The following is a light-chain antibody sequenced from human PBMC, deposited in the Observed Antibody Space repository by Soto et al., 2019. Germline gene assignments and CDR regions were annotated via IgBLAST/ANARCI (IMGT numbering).Light chain of an antibody. CDR2: AAS. J-gene: IGKJ1*01. CDR1: QSISSS. Sequence: DIQMTQSPSSLSASVGDRVTITCRASQSISSSLNWYQQKPGKAPKLLIYAASSLQSGVPSRFSGSGSWTDFTLTIRSLQPEDFATYYCQQSYSMRTFGQGAKVESK. CDR3: QQSYSMRT. V-gene: IGKV1-39*01.